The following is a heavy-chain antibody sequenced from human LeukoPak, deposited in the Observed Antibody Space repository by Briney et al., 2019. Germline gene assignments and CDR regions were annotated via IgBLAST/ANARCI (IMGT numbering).Heavy chain of an antibody. CDR3: AREKPAGPDCSGGSCYGYYYYGMDV. J-gene: IGHJ6*02. CDR1: GFTFSSYW. CDR2: IKQDGSEK. D-gene: IGHD2-15*01. Sequence: PGGSLRLSCAASGFTFSSYWMSWVRQAPGKGLEWVANIKQDGSEKYYVDSVKGRFTISRDNAKNSLYLQMNSLRAEDTAVYYCAREKPAGPDCSGGSCYGYYYYGMDVWGQGTTVTVSS. V-gene: IGHV3-7*01.